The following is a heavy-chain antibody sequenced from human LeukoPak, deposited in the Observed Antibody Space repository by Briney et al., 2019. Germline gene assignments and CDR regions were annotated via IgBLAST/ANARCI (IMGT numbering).Heavy chain of an antibody. CDR1: GYTFTSSY. Sequence: ASVKVSCKASGYTFTSSYIHWVRQAPGQGLEWMGIINPSGGTTIYAQKFQGRVTMTRDTSTSTVYMELSSLRAEDTAVYYCARQSGGQYEVAFDIWGQGTVVTVSS. CDR3: ARQSGGQYEVAFDI. D-gene: IGHD1-26*01. J-gene: IGHJ3*02. CDR2: INPSGGTT. V-gene: IGHV1-46*01.